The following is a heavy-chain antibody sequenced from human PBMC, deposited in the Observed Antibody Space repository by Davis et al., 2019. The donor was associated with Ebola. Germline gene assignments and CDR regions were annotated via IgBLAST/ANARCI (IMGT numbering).Heavy chain of an antibody. CDR2: FYYSGTT. CDR1: GVSITSSDYY. CDR3: ARGSQWLGPDY. Sequence: SETLSLTCSVSGVSITSSDYYWGWIRQSPGKGLEWIGTFYYSGTTFYNPSLKRRITVAVDPSTNQISLKLSSVTAADTAVYYCARGSQWLGPDYWGQGTLVTVSS. J-gene: IGHJ4*02. D-gene: IGHD6-19*01. V-gene: IGHV4-39*01.